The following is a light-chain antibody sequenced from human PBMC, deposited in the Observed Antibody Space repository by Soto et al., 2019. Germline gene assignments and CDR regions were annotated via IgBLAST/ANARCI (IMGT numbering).Light chain of an antibody. CDR1: QSLLHSNGYIY. V-gene: IGKV2-28*01. CDR3: MQALQTWT. Sequence: DIVMTQSPLSLPVTPGEPASISCRSSQSLLHSNGYIYLDWYLQKPGQSPQLLIYLGSNRASGVPDRFSGSASGTDFTLKISRVEAEDVGVYYCMQALQTWTFGQGTKV. J-gene: IGKJ1*01. CDR2: LGS.